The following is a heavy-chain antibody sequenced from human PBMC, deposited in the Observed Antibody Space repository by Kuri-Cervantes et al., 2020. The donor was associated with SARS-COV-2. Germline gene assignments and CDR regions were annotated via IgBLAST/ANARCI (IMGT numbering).Heavy chain of an antibody. D-gene: IGHD3-3*01. CDR2: ISSSSSYT. Sequence: GGSLRLSCAASGFTFSDYYMSWIRQAPGKGLEWVSYISSSSSYTNYADSVKGRFTISRDNAKNSLYLQMNSPRAEDTAVYYCARVSRITIFGVANDAFDIWGQGTMVTVSS. J-gene: IGHJ3*02. CDR1: GFTFSDYY. CDR3: ARVSRITIFGVANDAFDI. V-gene: IGHV3-11*06.